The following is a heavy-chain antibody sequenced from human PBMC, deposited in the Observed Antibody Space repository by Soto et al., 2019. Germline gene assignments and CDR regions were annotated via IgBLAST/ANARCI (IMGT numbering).Heavy chain of an antibody. CDR3: ARDPFYSGSNLQVGYFDS. CDR1: NYPFSSFG. Sequence: GASVKVSCKASNYPFSSFGISWMRQAPGQGLEWMAWINPSNDNTNYAQSLQGRVTLTTDTSTSTAYMELRSLRSDDTAVYFCARDPFYSGSNLQVGYFDSWGQGTLVTVSS. V-gene: IGHV1-18*01. CDR2: INPSNDNT. J-gene: IGHJ4*02. D-gene: IGHD1-26*01.